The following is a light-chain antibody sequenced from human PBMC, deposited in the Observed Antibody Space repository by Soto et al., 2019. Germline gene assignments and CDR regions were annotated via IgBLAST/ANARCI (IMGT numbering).Light chain of an antibody. CDR2: EVS. CDR3: GSYTDTTYV. V-gene: IGLV2-14*01. J-gene: IGLJ1*01. Sequence: QSALTQPASVSGSPGQSITISCTAPSTDVGDFYFVSWYQHHPGKAPQLIIYEVSNRPSGVSHRFSASASGSTASLTISGLQAEDEADYYCGSYTDTTYVFGTGTQLTVL. CDR1: STDVGDFYF.